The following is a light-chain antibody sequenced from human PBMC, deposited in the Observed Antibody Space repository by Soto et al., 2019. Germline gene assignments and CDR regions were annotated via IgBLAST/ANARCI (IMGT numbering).Light chain of an antibody. V-gene: IGKV3-11*01. Sequence: EIVLTQSPATLSLSPGERATLSCRASQSVSSYLAWYQQKPGQAPRLLIYDASNRATGIPARFSGSGSGTEFTLTISSPQSEDFAVYYCQQYNNWPPTFGQGTRLENK. CDR1: QSVSSY. J-gene: IGKJ5*01. CDR3: QQYNNWPPT. CDR2: DAS.